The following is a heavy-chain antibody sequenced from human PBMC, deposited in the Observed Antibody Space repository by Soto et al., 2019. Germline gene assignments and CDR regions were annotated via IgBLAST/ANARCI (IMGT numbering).Heavy chain of an antibody. Sequence: ASVKVSCKASGYTVTGYDIHWVRQAPGQGFEWMAIINPNGGSPTYAHRFQGRVTVTKDTSTSTISMELSSLRSEDTAVYYCARGRHYDTGSYSDHIKERGFYYYGLDVWGQGTTVTVSS. CDR2: INPNGGSP. J-gene: IGHJ6*02. CDR3: ARGRHYDTGSYSDHIKERGFYYYGLDV. CDR1: GYTVTGYD. D-gene: IGHD3-10*01. V-gene: IGHV1-46*03.